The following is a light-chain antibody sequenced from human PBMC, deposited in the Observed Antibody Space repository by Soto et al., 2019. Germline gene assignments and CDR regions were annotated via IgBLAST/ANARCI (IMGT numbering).Light chain of an antibody. CDR2: EVS. CDR3: SSFTTTSTNVI. Sequence: QSALTQPASVSGSPGQSITISCTGTSSDVGSFPYVSWYQQHPGSAPKLLIYEVSDRPSGISDRFSGSKSGNTATLTISGLQSEDDAYYYCSSFTTTSTNVIFGGGTQRTGL. CDR1: SSDVGSFPY. V-gene: IGLV2-14*03. J-gene: IGLJ2*01.